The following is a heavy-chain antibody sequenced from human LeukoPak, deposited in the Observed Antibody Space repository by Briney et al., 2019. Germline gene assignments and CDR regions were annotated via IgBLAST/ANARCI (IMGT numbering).Heavy chain of an antibody. Sequence: SQTLSLTCTVSGGSISSGSYYWSWIRQPAGKGLEWIGRIYTSGSTNYNPSLKSRVTISVDTSKNQFSLKLSSVTAADTAVYYCARRAGAYSHPYDYWGQGTLVTVSS. CDR1: GGSISSGSYY. CDR2: IYTSGST. V-gene: IGHV4-61*02. J-gene: IGHJ4*02. D-gene: IGHD4/OR15-4a*01. CDR3: ARRAGAYSHPYDY.